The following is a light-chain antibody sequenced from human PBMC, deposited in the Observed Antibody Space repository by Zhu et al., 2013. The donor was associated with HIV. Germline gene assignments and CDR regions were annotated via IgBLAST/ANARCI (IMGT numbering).Light chain of an antibody. CDR1: QSISTW. J-gene: IGKJ4*01. CDR2: KAS. Sequence: DIQMTQSPSTLSAFVGDRVTITCRASQSISTWLAWYQQKPGKAPKLLIYKASSLGSGVPSRFSGSGSGTEFTLTISSLQPDDFATYYCQQYDSHFTFAGGTKVEI. V-gene: IGKV1-5*03. CDR3: QQYDSHFT.